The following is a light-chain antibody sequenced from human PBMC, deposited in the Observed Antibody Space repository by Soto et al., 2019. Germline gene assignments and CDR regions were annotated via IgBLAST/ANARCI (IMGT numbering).Light chain of an antibody. CDR3: SSYTSSTTLV. CDR2: DVS. Sequence: QSALTQPASVSGSPGQSITISCTGTTSDVGGYDYVSWYQQHPGQAPKLMIFDVSDRPSGVSNRFSGSKSDNTASLTTSGLQPEDEADYFCSSYTSSTTLVFGGGTKLTVL. J-gene: IGLJ2*01. V-gene: IGLV2-14*03. CDR1: TSDVGGYDY.